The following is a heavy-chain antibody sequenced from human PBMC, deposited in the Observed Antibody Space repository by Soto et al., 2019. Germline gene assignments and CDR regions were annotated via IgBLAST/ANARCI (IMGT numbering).Heavy chain of an antibody. J-gene: IGHJ3*02. CDR1: GGSISSYY. D-gene: IGHD6-13*01. CDR3: ARRYSSAFDI. CDR2: IYYSGSA. V-gene: IGHV4-59*08. Sequence: QVQLQESGPGLVKPSETLSLTCTVSGGSISSYYWSWIRQPPGKGLEWLGYIYYSGSANYHPSLQSRVTISVDTSKNQFSLKLSSVTAADTAVYYCARRYSSAFDIWGQGTMVTVSS.